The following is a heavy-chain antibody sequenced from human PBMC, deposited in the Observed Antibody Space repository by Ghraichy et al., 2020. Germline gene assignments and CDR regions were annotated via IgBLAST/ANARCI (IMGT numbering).Heavy chain of an antibody. D-gene: IGHD2-21*02. Sequence: GGSLRLSCAASGFTFSSYAISWVRQAPGKGLEWVANINARDGTTHYADSVKGRFTISRDNSKNTLYLQMTSLRAEDTAVYCGGDCPFDYWGQGTLVTVSS. CDR1: GFTFSSYA. V-gene: IGHV3-23*01. J-gene: IGHJ4*02. CDR2: INARDGTT. CDR3: GDCPFDY.